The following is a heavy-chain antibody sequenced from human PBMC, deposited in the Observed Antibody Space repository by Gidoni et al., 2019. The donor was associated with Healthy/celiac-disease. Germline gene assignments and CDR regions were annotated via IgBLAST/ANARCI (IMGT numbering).Heavy chain of an antibody. CDR1: GFSLSTSGVG. J-gene: IGHJ3*02. CDR2: IYWDDDK. Sequence: QITLKESGPTLVNPTQTLTLTCPFSGFSLSTSGVGVCCIRQPPGKALEWLALIYWDDDKRYSPSLKSRLTITKATSKNQVVLTMTNMDPVDTATYYCEHKPKTFGRGTFDIWGQGTMVTVSS. CDR3: EHKPKTFGRGTFDI. D-gene: IGHD1-26*01. V-gene: IGHV2-5*02.